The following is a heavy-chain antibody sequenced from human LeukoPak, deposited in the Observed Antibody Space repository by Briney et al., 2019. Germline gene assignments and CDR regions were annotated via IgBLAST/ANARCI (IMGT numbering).Heavy chain of an antibody. J-gene: IGHJ5*01. V-gene: IGHV3-9*01. CDR2: ISWNSDSI. Sequence: GGSLRLSCAASGFTFDDYAIHWVRQAPGKGLEWVSGISWNSDSIGYADSVKGRFTVSRDNAKNSLYLQMNNLRAEDTALYYCAKDSNVGSGCYYAPFDSWGQGTLVTVSS. D-gene: IGHD3-22*01. CDR1: GFTFDDYA. CDR3: AKDSNVGSGCYYAPFDS.